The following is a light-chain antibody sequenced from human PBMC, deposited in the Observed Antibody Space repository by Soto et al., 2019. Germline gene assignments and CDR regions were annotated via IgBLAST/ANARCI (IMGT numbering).Light chain of an antibody. CDR2: SNN. CDR3: AAWDDSMNGHVV. J-gene: IGLJ2*01. CDR1: SSNIGSNT. Sequence: QSVLTQPPSASGTPGQRVTISCSGRSSNIGSNTVNLYQQLPGTAPKLLIYSNNQRPSGVPDRFSGSKSGPSASLAISGLQSEANAYYYCAAWDDSMNGHVVFGGVTKLTVL. V-gene: IGLV1-44*01.